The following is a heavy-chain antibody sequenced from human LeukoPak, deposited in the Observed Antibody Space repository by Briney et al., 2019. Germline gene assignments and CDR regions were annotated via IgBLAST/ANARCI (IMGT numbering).Heavy chain of an antibody. CDR3: ARDSGNFHYDTDV. Sequence: GASVKVSCKTSGYSFNSHHVHWVRQAPGQGLDWMGVKFSHDGTTSYTQNFPGRLTMTRDTSTSTVYMELSSLRSEDTAVYYCARDSGNFHYDTDVWGQGTTVIVSS. CDR1: GYSFNSHH. J-gene: IGHJ6*02. D-gene: IGHD3-10*01. CDR2: KFSHDGTT. V-gene: IGHV1-46*02.